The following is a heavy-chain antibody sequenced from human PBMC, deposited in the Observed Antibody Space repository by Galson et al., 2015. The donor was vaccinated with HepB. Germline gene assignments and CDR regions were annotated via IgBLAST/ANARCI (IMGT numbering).Heavy chain of an antibody. CDR2: IYTSGST. CDR3: ASLNYYDSSGYYRPGLAY. J-gene: IGHJ4*02. CDR1: GGSISSYY. V-gene: IGHV4-4*07. Sequence: SETLSLTCTVSGGSISSYYWSWIRQPAGKGLEWIGRIYTSGSTNYNPSLKSRVTMSVDTSKNQFSLKLSSVTAADTAVYYCASLNYYDSSGYYRPGLAYWGQGTLVTVSS. D-gene: IGHD3-22*01.